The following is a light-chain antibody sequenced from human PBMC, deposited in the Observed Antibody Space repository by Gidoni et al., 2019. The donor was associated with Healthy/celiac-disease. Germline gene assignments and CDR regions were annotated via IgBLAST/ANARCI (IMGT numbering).Light chain of an antibody. CDR3: QQYNSYPYT. J-gene: IGKJ2*01. Sequence: DIQLPQSPTTLYASVGDRVSITCRANQSISSWLAWYQQKPGKAPKLLIYKASSLERGVPSRFSGSGSGTEFTLTISSLQPDDFATYYCQQYNSYPYTFGQGTKLEIK. CDR1: QSISSW. CDR2: KAS. V-gene: IGKV1-5*03.